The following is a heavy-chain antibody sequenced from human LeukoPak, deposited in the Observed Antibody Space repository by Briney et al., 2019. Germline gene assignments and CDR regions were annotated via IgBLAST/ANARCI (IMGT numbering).Heavy chain of an antibody. J-gene: IGHJ5*02. V-gene: IGHV3-21*01. CDR3: ARDRGFGREDWFDP. CDR1: GFTFSSYS. CDR2: ISSSSSYI. D-gene: IGHD3-10*01. Sequence: AGGSLRLCCAASGFTFSSYSMNWVREAPGEGLEWVSSISSSSSYIYYADSVKGRFTICRDNAKNSLYLQMNSLRAEDTAVYYCARDRGFGREDWFDPWGQGTLVTVSS.